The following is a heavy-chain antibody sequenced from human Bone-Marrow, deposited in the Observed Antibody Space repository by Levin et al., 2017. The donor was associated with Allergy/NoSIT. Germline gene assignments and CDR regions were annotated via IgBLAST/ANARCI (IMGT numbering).Heavy chain of an antibody. Sequence: LSLTCAASGFTFSNVWMNWLRQAPGKGLECVGRIKSKNVGRTTDYAAAVRGRFVISRDDSKNTVSLQIDSLKTEDTGVYYCSTDFREGYFGSWGQGVLVTVSS. V-gene: IGHV3-15*01. D-gene: IGHD3-10*01. CDR2: IKSKNVGRTT. CDR3: STDFREGYFGS. CDR1: GFTFSNVW. J-gene: IGHJ4*02.